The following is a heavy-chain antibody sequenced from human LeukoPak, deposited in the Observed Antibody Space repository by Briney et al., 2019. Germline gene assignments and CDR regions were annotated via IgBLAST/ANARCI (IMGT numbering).Heavy chain of an antibody. D-gene: IGHD6-19*01. CDR3: ARDYGSGWHDFDY. CDR1: GFTFSDYY. V-gene: IGHV3-11*06. Sequence: GGSLRLSCAASGFTFSDYYMSWIRQAPGKGLEWISYISTTSGFTKYADSVKGRFTISRDNTRNSLYLQMNSLRGEDTAVYYCARDYGSGWHDFDYWGQGTLVTVSS. J-gene: IGHJ4*02. CDR2: ISTTSGFT.